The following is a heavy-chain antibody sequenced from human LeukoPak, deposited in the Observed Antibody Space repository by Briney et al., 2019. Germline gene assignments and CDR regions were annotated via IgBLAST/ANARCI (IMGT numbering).Heavy chain of an antibody. V-gene: IGHV1-18*01. CDR3: AKEPPAYYYGSGSIDY. J-gene: IGHJ4*02. CDR2: ISAYNGST. CDR1: GYTFTSYG. D-gene: IGHD3-10*01. Sequence: GASVKVSCKASGYTFTSYGISWVRQAPGQGLEWMGWISAYNGSTNYAQMLQGTVPITTDTSTSKAYMELRSLRSDDTAVYYCAKEPPAYYYGSGSIDYWGQGTLVTVSS.